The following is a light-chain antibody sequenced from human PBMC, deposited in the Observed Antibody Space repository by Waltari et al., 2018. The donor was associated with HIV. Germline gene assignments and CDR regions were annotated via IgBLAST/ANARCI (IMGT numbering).Light chain of an antibody. J-gene: IGLJ1*01. CDR2: DNN. V-gene: IGLV1-44*01. CDR3: AAWDGSLNGYV. CDR1: SSNIGSNR. Sequence: QSVLTQSPSASGAPGQRVAISCSGSSSNIGSNRVTWYQHLPGTAPKLLIFDNNPRPSGVPYLFSGSKSGTSASLAISGLQSEYEADYYCAAWDGSLNGYVFGTGTQFTVL.